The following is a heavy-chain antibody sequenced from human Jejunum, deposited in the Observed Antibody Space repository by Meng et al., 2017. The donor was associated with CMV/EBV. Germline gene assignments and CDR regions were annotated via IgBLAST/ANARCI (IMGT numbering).Heavy chain of an antibody. CDR1: SRDYC. CDR2: IFASDTT. D-gene: IGHD3-22*01. J-gene: IGHJ6*02. CDR3: TSGDYCDSDGPRYRPMDV. V-gene: IGHV4-30-4*01. Sequence: SRDYCWSWVRQSPGRGLEYIGYIFASDTTYYNPSLGGRVTISQDTSKNQVFLRLTSVTAADAAIFYCTSGDYCDSDGPRYRPMDVWGQGTTVTVSS.